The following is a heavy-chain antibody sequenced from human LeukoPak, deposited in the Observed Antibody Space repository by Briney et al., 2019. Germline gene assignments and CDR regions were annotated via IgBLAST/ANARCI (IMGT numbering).Heavy chain of an antibody. J-gene: IGHJ5*02. CDR3: ARVLTGSWDWFDP. V-gene: IGHV3-74*01. CDR2: INSDGSRT. D-gene: IGHD2-8*02. Sequence: GGSLRLSCAASKFSFSSYWMHWVRQAPGKGLVWFSRINSDGSRTNYADSVKGRFTISRDNAKNTLYPQMSSLRAEDTAVYYCARVLTGSWDWFDPWGQGTLVTVSS. CDR1: KFSFSSYW.